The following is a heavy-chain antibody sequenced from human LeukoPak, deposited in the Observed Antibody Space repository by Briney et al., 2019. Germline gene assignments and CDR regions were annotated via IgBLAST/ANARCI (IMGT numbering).Heavy chain of an antibody. CDR3: AKDRIDNIVLLPTAMGRYFDF. Sequence: QPGRSLRLSCAASGFTFSRFAMHWVRQAPGKGLEWVALISYDGSNTYFADSVKGRFTISRDNSKNTIYLHMNSLRAEDTAVYYCAKDRIDNIVLLPTAMGRYFDFWGQGTLVIVSS. D-gene: IGHD2-2*01. J-gene: IGHJ4*02. CDR1: GFTFSRFA. V-gene: IGHV3-30*18. CDR2: ISYDGSNT.